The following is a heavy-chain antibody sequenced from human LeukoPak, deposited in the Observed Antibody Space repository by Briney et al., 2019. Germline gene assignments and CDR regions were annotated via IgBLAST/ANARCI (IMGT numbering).Heavy chain of an antibody. V-gene: IGHV1-46*01. CDR2: INPSGGST. D-gene: IGHD3-22*01. J-gene: IGHJ6*02. CDR3: ARDRDYDSSGYPSYGMDV. CDR1: GFTFTSYY. Sequence: SGGSLRLSCAASGFTFTSYYMHWVRQAPGQGLEWMGIINPSGGSTSYAQKFQGRVTMTRDTSTSTVYMELSSLRSEDTAVYYCARDRDYDSSGYPSYGMDVWGQGTTVTVSS.